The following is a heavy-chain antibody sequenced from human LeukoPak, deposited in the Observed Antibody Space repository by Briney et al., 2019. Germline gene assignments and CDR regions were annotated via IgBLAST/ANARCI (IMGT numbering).Heavy chain of an antibody. Sequence: SETLSLTCAVYGGSFSGYYWSWIRQPPGKGLEWIGEINHSGSTNYNPSLKSRVTISVDTSKNQFSLKLSSVTAADTAVYYCAAWGITMVRGVVGCLNYWGQGTLVTVSS. J-gene: IGHJ4*02. D-gene: IGHD3-10*01. CDR2: INHSGST. CDR1: GGSFSGYY. CDR3: AAWGITMVRGVVGCLNY. V-gene: IGHV4-34*01.